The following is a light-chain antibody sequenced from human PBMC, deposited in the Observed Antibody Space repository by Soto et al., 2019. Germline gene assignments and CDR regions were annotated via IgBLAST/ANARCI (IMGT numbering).Light chain of an antibody. CDR2: NNN. J-gene: IGLJ1*01. V-gene: IGLV1-44*01. CDR3: AAWDDSLNGLV. Sequence: QSVLTQPPSASGTPGQTVTISCSGSSSNIGPNAVNWYQQLPGTAPKLLLYNNNQRTSGVCDRFSGSKSGTSASLAISGLQSDDEADYHCAAWDDSLNGLVLGTGTKLTVL. CDR1: SSNIGPNA.